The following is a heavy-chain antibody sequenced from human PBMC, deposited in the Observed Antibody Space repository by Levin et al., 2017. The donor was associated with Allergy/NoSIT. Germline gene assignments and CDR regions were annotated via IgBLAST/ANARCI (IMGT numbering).Heavy chain of an antibody. V-gene: IGHV4-59*01. J-gene: IGHJ3*01. Sequence: SQTLSLTCTVSGGSISIFYWSLIRQPPGKGLEWIGYITHSGRTNYNPSLKSRLTLSLDPSKNQFSLKLTSATAADTAVYYCARDTGGFAFDLWGQGTLVTVSS. CDR2: ITHSGRT. CDR3: ARDTGGFAFDL. D-gene: IGHD1-1*01. CDR1: GGSISIFY.